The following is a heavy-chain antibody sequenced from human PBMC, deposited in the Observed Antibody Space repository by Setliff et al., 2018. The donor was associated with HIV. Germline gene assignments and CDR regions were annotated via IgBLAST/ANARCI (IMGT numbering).Heavy chain of an antibody. V-gene: IGHV4-34*01. CDR1: GGSFSGSY. D-gene: IGHD6-13*01. J-gene: IGHJ4*02. Sequence: SETLSLTCAVYGGSFSGSYWSWIRQAPGKGLEWLGEINHSGSTNCNPSLQSRVTISIDTSMNQFSLRLDSLTAADTAMYYCAGSYGSSWFAPFDYWGQGTLVTVSS. CDR3: AGSYGSSWFAPFDY. CDR2: INHSGST.